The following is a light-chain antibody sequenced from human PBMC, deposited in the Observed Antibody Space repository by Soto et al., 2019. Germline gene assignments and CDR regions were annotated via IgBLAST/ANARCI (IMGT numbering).Light chain of an antibody. Sequence: QSALTQPASVSGSPGQSITISCTGTSSDVGSYNLVSWYQQHPGKAPKLMIYEGSKRPSGVSNRFSGSKSGNTDSLTISGLQAEDEADYYCCSYAGSSTYVVFGRGTKLTAL. J-gene: IGLJ2*01. CDR3: CSYAGSSTYVV. CDR1: SSDVGSYNL. V-gene: IGLV2-23*01. CDR2: EGS.